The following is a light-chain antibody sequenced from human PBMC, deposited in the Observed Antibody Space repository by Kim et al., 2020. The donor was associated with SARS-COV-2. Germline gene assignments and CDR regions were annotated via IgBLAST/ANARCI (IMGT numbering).Light chain of an antibody. Sequence: DIQMTQSPSSLSASVGVRVTITCRASQGISNSLAWYQQKPGKVPKFLLYAASTLESGVPSRFSGSGSGTDYTLTIRSLLPEDFATYYCQQYFGTPYTFGQVTKLEI. CDR2: AAS. CDR1: QGISNS. CDR3: QQYFGTPYT. J-gene: IGKJ2*01. V-gene: IGKV1-NL1*01.